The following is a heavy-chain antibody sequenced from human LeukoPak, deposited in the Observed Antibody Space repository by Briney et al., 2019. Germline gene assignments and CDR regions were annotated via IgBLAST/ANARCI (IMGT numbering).Heavy chain of an antibody. J-gene: IGHJ4*02. CDR3: ARVSFFGVVADYYDSSGYPLDY. Sequence: GASVKVSCKASGYTFTGYYMHWVRQAPGQGLEWMGWINPNSGGTNYAQKFQGRVTMTRDTSISTAYMGLSRLRSDDTAVYYCARVSFFGVVADYYDSSGYPLDYWGQGTLVTVSS. CDR2: INPNSGGT. V-gene: IGHV1-2*02. CDR1: GYTFTGYY. D-gene: IGHD3-22*01.